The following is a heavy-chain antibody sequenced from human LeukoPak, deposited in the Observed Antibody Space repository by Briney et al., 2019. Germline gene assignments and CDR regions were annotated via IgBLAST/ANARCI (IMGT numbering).Heavy chain of an antibody. CDR1: GDSVSSNSAA. CDR2: TYYRSKWYN. CDR3: ARGRGDFWSGYYTSYYYYYMDV. D-gene: IGHD3-3*01. V-gene: IGHV6-1*01. Sequence: SQTLSLTCAISGDSVSSNSAAWNWIRQSPSRGLEWLGRTYYRSKWYNDYAVSVKSRITINPDTSKNQFSLQLNSVTAEDTAVYYCARGRGDFWSGYYTSYYYYYMDVWGKGTTVTVSS. J-gene: IGHJ6*03.